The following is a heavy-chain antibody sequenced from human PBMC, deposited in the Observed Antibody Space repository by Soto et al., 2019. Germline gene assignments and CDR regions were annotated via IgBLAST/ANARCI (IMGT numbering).Heavy chain of an antibody. CDR3: TTDGAFGGVVVAFHL. CDR2: IKSKAAGGAI. D-gene: IGHD3-10*01. V-gene: IGHV3-15*07. J-gene: IGHJ3*01. CDR1: GFSFSEAW. Sequence: EVQMVESGGGLVKPGGSLRLSCAVSGFSFSEAWMNWVRQAPGKGLEWVGRIKSKAAGGAIDYAAPVKGRFTISRDDSKDRLYLKTNALKTEATAAYYCTTDGAFGGVVVAFHLWGLGTLLTVSS.